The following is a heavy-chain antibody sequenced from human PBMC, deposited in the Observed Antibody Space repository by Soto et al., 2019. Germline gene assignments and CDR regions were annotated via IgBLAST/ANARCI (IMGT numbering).Heavy chain of an antibody. J-gene: IGHJ5*02. D-gene: IGHD3-3*01. Sequence: XATLSLACNVCGASLAGYYWSGIRQPPGKGLEWIGRIYATGSTDYNPSLKSRLTMSVDMSKKQFSLTLRSVTAADTAMYYCVRDGKKNLRDWFDPWGQGILVTVSS. V-gene: IGHV4-4*07. CDR1: GASLAGYY. CDR3: VRDGKKNLRDWFDP. CDR2: IYATGST.